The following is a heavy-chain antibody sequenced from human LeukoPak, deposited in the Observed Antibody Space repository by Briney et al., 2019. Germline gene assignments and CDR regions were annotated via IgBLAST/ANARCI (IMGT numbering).Heavy chain of an antibody. CDR1: GYSFTNYW. D-gene: IGHD4-17*01. CDR2: VYPSDSDT. V-gene: IGHV5-51*01. CDR3: VRRNDYGDHDY. J-gene: IGHJ4*02. Sequence: GESLQISCKGSGYSFTNYWIGWVRQLPGKGLEWMGIVYPSDSDTRYSPSFQGQVTISADKSISAAYLQWSSLRASDTAMYYCVRRNDYGDHDYWGQGTLVTVSS.